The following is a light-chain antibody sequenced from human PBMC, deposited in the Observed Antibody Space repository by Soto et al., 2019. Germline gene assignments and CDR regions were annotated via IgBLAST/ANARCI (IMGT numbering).Light chain of an antibody. V-gene: IGLV2-8*01. CDR1: SSDVGAYNS. CDR3: NSHGGRNNFCV. Sequence: QSVLTQPPSASGSPGQSVTISCTGTSSDVGAYNSVSWYQQHPGKSPRLMIYEVNKRPSGVPDRFSGSKSGNMASLTVSGLQAEDEADYYCNSHGGRNNFCVFGGGTQLTVL. CDR2: EVN. J-gene: IGLJ3*02.